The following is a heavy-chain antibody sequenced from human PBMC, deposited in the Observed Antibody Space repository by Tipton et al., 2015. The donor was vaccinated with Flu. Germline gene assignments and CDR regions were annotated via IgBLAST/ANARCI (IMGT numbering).Heavy chain of an antibody. V-gene: IGHV4-59*01. Sequence: TLSLTCTDSGGSISSYYWNRIRQPPGKGLEWIGYIYNSEYTKYNPSLKSRVTISVDTSKSQFSLSLASVTAADTAVYFCARVRSVTTLDYWGQGTLVTVSP. D-gene: IGHD4-17*01. CDR2: IYNSEYT. CDR3: ARVRSVTTLDY. CDR1: GGSISSYY. J-gene: IGHJ4*02.